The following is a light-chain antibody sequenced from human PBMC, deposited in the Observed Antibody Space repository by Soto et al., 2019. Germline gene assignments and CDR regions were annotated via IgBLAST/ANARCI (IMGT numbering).Light chain of an antibody. Sequence: IVMTQSPGTLSLSPGERATLSCRASQSVSSSYLAWYQQKPGQAPRLLIYGASSGATGIPDRFSGSGSGTDFTLTISRLEPEDFAVYYCQQYGSSPRTFGQGTKVEIK. CDR2: GAS. CDR1: QSVSSSY. V-gene: IGKV3-20*01. J-gene: IGKJ1*01. CDR3: QQYGSSPRT.